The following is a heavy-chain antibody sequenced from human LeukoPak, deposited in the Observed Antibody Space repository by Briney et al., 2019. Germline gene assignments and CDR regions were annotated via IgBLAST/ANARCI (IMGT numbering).Heavy chain of an antibody. D-gene: IGHD3-22*01. CDR3: AKGSYYDSSGSFYFDY. Sequence: PGGSLRLSCAASGFTFSSYAMSWVRQAPGKGLEWVSGIGGSGDKTYYADSVKGRFTISRDNSKNTLYVQVNSLGTEDTAAYYCAKGSYYDSSGSFYFDYWGQRTLVTVSS. CDR2: IGGSGDKT. J-gene: IGHJ4*02. CDR1: GFTFSSYA. V-gene: IGHV3-23*01.